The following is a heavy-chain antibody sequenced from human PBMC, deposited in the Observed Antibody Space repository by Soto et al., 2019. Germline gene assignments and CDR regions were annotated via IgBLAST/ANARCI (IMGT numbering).Heavy chain of an antibody. V-gene: IGHV3-23*01. CDR2: ISGSGGST. CDR3: ANLPYYDILTGYFLWFDP. Sequence: GGSLRLSCAASGFTFSSYAMSWVRQAPGKGLEWVSAISGSGGSTYYADSVKGRFTISRDNSKNTLYLQMNSLRAEDTAVYYCANLPYYDILTGYFLWFDPWGQGTLVTVSS. D-gene: IGHD3-9*01. J-gene: IGHJ5*02. CDR1: GFTFSSYA.